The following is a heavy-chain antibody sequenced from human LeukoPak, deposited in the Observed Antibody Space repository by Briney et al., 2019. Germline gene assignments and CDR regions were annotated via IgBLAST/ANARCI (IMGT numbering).Heavy chain of an antibody. Sequence: GGSLRLSCAASGFTVSSNYMSWVRQAPGKGLEWVSVIYSGGSTYYADSVKGRFTISRDNSKNTLYLQMNSLRAEDTAVYYCARVFGRSYSSSWYNDYWGQGTLVTVSS. J-gene: IGHJ4*02. CDR1: GFTVSSNY. V-gene: IGHV3-53*01. CDR3: ARVFGRSYSSSWYNDY. CDR2: IYSGGST. D-gene: IGHD6-13*01.